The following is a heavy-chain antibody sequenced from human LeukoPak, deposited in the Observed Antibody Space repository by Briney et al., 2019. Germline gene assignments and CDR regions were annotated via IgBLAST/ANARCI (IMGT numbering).Heavy chain of an antibody. J-gene: IGHJ6*03. V-gene: IGHV1-8*01. Sequence: ASVKVSCKASGYTFTSYDINWVRQATGQGLEWMRWMNPNSGNTGYAQKFQGRVTMTRNTSISTAYMELSSLRSEDTAVYYCARGRYYYGSGTQYMDVWGKGTTVTVSS. D-gene: IGHD3-10*01. CDR1: GYTFTSYD. CDR2: MNPNSGNT. CDR3: ARGRYYYGSGTQYMDV.